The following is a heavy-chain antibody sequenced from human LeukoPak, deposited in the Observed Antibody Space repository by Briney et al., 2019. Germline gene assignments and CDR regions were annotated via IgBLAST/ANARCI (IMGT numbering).Heavy chain of an antibody. J-gene: IGHJ6*02. CDR1: GFTVSTVY. CDR2: IYGGHTA. D-gene: IGHD3-9*01. CDR3: ARGGYFDILTGYYQTQYYYPMDV. Sequence: GGSLRLSCAASGFTVSTVYMTWVRQAPGKGLEWVSVIYGGHTAYYADSVKDRFTISRDNPKNTLNLQMNSLRAEDTAVYYCARGGYFDILTGYYQTQYYYPMDVWGRGTTVTVSS. V-gene: IGHV3-53*01.